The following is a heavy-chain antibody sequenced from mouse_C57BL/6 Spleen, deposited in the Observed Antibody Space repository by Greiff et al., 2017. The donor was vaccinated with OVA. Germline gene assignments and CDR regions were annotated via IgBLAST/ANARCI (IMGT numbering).Heavy chain of an antibody. CDR3: ANYDVYYLFAY. CDR2: INPSTGGT. CDR1: GYSFTGYY. V-gene: IGHV1-42*01. J-gene: IGHJ3*01. D-gene: IGHD2-3*01. Sequence: EVQVVESGPELVKPGASVKISCKASGYSFTGYYMNWVKQSPEKSLEWIGEINPSTGGTTYNQKFKAKATLTVDKSSSTAYMQLKSLTSEDSAVYYCANYDVYYLFAYWGQGTLVTVSA.